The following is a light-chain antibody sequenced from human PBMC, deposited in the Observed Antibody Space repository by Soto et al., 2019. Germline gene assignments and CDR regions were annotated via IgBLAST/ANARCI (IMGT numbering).Light chain of an antibody. CDR3: AAWDDSLNGFYV. J-gene: IGLJ1*01. V-gene: IGLV1-44*01. CDR1: SSNIGSNT. Sequence: QSVLTQPPSASGTPGQRVTISCSGSSSNIGSNTVNWYQQLPGTAPKLLIYSNNPRPSGVPDRFSGSKSGTSASLAISGLQSEDEADYYCAAWDDSLNGFYVFGTGTKLTVL. CDR2: SNN.